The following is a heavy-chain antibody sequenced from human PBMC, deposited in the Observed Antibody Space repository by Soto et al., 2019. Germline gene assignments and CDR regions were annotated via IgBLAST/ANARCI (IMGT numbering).Heavy chain of an antibody. J-gene: IGHJ6*02. CDR1: GGSISSGGYY. V-gene: IGHV4-31*03. CDR3: ARDRKSGWYASGYYYYGMDV. D-gene: IGHD6-19*01. Sequence: SETLSLPCTVSGGSISSGGYYWSWIRQHPGKGLEWIGYIYYSGSTYYNPSLKSRVTISVDTSKNQFSLKLSSVTAADTAVYYCARDRKSGWYASGYYYYGMDVWGQGTTVTVSS. CDR2: IYYSGST.